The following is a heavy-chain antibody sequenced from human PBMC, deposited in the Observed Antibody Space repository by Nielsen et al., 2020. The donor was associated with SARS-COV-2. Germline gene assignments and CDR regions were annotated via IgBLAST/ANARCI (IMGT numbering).Heavy chain of an antibody. D-gene: IGHD6-19*01. CDR3: ARARGSGGY. CDR1: GFTFSSYS. J-gene: IGHJ4*02. CDR2: ISSSSSTI. V-gene: IGHV3-48*01. Sequence: GESLKISCAASGFTFSSYSMNWVRQAPGKGLEWVSYISSSSSTIYYADSVKGRFTISRDNAKNSLYLQMNSLRAEDTAVYYCARARGSGGYWGQGTLVTVSS.